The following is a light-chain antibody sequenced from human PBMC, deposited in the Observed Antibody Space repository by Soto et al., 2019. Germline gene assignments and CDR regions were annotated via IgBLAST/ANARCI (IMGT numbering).Light chain of an antibody. Sequence: QSALTQPASVSGSPGQSITISCTGTSSDVGAYNYVSWYQQHPGKAPQLMIYEVSNRPSGVSNRFSGSKSGNTASLTISGLQTEDEADYYCNSYTSSSTRVFGTGTKVTVL. CDR1: SSDVGAYNY. CDR3: NSYTSSSTRV. V-gene: IGLV2-14*01. J-gene: IGLJ1*01. CDR2: EVS.